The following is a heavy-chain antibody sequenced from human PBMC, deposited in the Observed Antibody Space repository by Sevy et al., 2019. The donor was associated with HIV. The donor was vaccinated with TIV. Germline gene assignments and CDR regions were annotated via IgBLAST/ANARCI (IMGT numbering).Heavy chain of an antibody. J-gene: IGHJ4*02. CDR3: AKGVYQWASFVSDLGY. CDR2: IWYDGSNK. V-gene: IGHV3-30*02. Sequence: GGSLRLSCAASGFSFSNYGMHWVRQAPGKGLEWVAVIWYDGSNKYYADSVKGRFTISRDNSKNTLYLQMNSLRAEDTAVYYCAKGVYQWASFVSDLGYWGQGTLVTVSS. D-gene: IGHD1-26*01. CDR1: GFSFSNYG.